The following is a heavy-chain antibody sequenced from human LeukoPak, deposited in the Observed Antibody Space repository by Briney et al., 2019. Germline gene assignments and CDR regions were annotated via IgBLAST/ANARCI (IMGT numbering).Heavy chain of an antibody. CDR3: ARHTDSSGYPIDY. D-gene: IGHD3-22*01. J-gene: IGHJ4*02. CDR1: GYRFTSYW. CDR2: IYSGDSDT. V-gene: IGHV5-51*01. Sequence: GESLKISCKGSGYRFTSYWIGWVPQMPGKGLEWMGIIYSGDSDTRYSPSFQGQVTISADKSISTAYLQWSSLKASDTAMYYCARHTDSSGYPIDYWGQGTLVTVPS.